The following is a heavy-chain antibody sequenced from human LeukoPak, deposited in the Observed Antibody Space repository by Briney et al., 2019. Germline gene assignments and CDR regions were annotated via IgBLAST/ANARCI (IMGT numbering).Heavy chain of an antibody. CDR2: FSYDGSIT. Sequence: GGSLRLSCAASEFSFNIFAMYWVRQAPGKGLEWLAVFSYDGSITYYADSVKGRFTVSRDNSNNTLHLQMNSLRAEDTALYYCAREDNPLWFDPWGQGTLVIVSS. J-gene: IGHJ5*02. V-gene: IGHV3-30-3*01. D-gene: IGHD5-24*01. CDR3: AREDNPLWFDP. CDR1: EFSFNIFA.